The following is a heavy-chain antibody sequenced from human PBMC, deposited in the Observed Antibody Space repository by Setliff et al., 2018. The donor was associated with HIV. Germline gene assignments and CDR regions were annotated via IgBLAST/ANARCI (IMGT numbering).Heavy chain of an antibody. CDR2: INHSGST. V-gene: IGHV4-34*01. J-gene: IGHJ4*01. D-gene: IGHD3-10*02. Sequence: SETLSLTCGVYGDSLRNYFWSWIRQPPGKGLEWIGEINHSGSTTYNPSLRSRVTMSIDTSQNQFSLKLNSVTAADTAIYYCARPTSGSNSPYVDWGQGTLVTVSS. CDR1: GDSLRNYF. CDR3: ARPTSGSNSPYVD.